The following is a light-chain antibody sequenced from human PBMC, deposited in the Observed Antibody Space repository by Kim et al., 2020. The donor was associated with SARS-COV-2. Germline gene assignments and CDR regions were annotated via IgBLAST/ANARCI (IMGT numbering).Light chain of an antibody. Sequence: PGERATLSCRASQSVSSYLAWYQHKPGQAPRLLIYDASNRATGIPARFSGSGSGTDFTLTISSLEPEDFAVYYCQHRSSWPRTFGQGTKVDI. J-gene: IGKJ1*01. V-gene: IGKV3-11*01. CDR2: DAS. CDR1: QSVSSY. CDR3: QHRSSWPRT.